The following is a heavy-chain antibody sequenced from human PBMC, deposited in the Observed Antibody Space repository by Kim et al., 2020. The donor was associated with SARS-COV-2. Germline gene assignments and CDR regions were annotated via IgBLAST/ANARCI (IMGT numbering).Heavy chain of an antibody. CDR1: GFTFSKAW. V-gene: IGHV3-15*01. CDR2: IKSKTDGGTA. D-gene: IGHD6-19*01. CDR3: TPLYLSSTSAWSGY. Sequence: GGSLRISCAASGFTFSKAWMSWVRQAPGKGLEWVGRIKSKTDGGTADYAAPVKGRFTLSRDDSKNTLYLQMNSLKTEDTAVYYCTPLYLSSTSAWSGYWGQGTLVTVSS. J-gene: IGHJ4*02.